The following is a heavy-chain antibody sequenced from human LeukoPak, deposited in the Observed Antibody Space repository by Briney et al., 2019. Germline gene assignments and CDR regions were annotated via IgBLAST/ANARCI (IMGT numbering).Heavy chain of an antibody. D-gene: IGHD3-16*02. J-gene: IGHJ4*02. CDR1: GGSTSSYY. V-gene: IGHV4-59*01. CDR2: IYYSGST. Sequence: SETLSLTCTVSGGSTSSYYWSWIRQPPGKGLEWIGYIYYSGSTNYNPSLKSRVTISVDTSKNQFSLKLSSVTAADTAVYYCARDHRLGELSLGNGGFDYWGQGTLVTVSS. CDR3: ARDHRLGELSLGNGGFDY.